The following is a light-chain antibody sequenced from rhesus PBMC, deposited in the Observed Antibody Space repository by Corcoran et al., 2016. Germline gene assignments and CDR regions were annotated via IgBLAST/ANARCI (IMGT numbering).Light chain of an antibody. J-gene: IGKJ4*01. CDR2: EAS. CDR3: QHYTRNPPT. Sequence: DIQMTQSPSSLPASVGDRVTITCRANQGITNDLAWYQQKPGESPKLLIYEASTLQSGIPSRFSGSGSGTDFTLTISGLHPEDFATYYCQHYTRNPPTFGGGTRVAIK. CDR1: QGITND. V-gene: IGKV1-25*01.